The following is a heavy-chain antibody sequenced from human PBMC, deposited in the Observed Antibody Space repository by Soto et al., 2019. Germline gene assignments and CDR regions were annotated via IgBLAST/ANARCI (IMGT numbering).Heavy chain of an antibody. Sequence: LRLSCAASGFTFRSFTMNWVRQAPGKGPEWVSTISSNSAYIYYTDALRGRFTISRDNAKNSLHLQMNSLRAEDTAVYYCTRDASRDSSARGWFDPWGPGTLVTVSS. J-gene: IGHJ5*02. V-gene: IGHV3-21*01. CDR1: GFTFRSFT. CDR3: TRDASRDSSARGWFDP. D-gene: IGHD6-13*01. CDR2: ISSNSAYI.